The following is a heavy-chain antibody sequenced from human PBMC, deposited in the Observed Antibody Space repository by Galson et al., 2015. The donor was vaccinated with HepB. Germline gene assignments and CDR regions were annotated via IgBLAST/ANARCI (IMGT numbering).Heavy chain of an antibody. D-gene: IGHD6-13*01. V-gene: IGHV1-3*01. Sequence: SVKVSCKASGYTFTSYAMHWVRQAPGQRLEWMGWINAGNGNTKYSQKFQGRVTITRDTSASTAYMELSSLRSGDTAVYYCARAPFRPYSSSWYYFDYWGQGTLVTVSS. CDR3: ARAPFRPYSSSWYYFDY. J-gene: IGHJ4*02. CDR1: GYTFTSYA. CDR2: INAGNGNT.